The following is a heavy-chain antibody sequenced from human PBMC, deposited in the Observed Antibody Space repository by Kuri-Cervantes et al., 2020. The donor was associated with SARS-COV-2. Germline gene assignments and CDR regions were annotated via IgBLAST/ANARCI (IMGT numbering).Heavy chain of an antibody. Sequence: GTLSLPFAASGFTFSSYAMGWVRQAPGKGLEWVSAISGSGGSTYYADPVKGRFTISRDNSKNTLYLQMNSLRAEDTAVYYCAKLGGGILAPDIWGQGTMVTVSS. J-gene: IGHJ3*02. CDR2: ISGSGGST. V-gene: IGHV3-23*01. CDR3: AKLGGGILAPDI. CDR1: GFTFSSYA. D-gene: IGHD2-15*01.